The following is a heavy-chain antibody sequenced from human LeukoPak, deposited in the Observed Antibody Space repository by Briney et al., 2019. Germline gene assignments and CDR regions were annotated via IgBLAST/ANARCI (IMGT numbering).Heavy chain of an antibody. D-gene: IGHD6-19*01. Sequence: PGGSLRLSCAASGFTFSSYAMHWVRQAPGKGLEWVAVISYDGSNKYYADSVKGRFTISRDNSKNTLYLQMNSLRAEDTAVYYCARVGGWTDYWGQGTLVTVSS. CDR2: ISYDGSNK. CDR1: GFTFSSYA. V-gene: IGHV3-30*04. CDR3: ARVGGWTDY. J-gene: IGHJ4*02.